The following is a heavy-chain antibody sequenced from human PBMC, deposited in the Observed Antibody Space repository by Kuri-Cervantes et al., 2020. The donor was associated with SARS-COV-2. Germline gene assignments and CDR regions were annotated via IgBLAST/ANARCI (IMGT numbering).Heavy chain of an antibody. CDR2: IYYSGST. CDR1: GGSISSGDYY. D-gene: IGHD3-3*01. J-gene: IGHJ2*01. V-gene: IGHV4-30-4*01. CDR3: AREARITIFGVVTLAYFDL. Sequence: SETLSLTCTVSGGSISSGDYYWSWIRQPPGKGLEWIGYIYYSGSTYYNPSLKSRVTISVDTSKNQFSLKLSSVTAADTAVYYCAREARITIFGVVTLAYFDLWGRGTLVTVSS.